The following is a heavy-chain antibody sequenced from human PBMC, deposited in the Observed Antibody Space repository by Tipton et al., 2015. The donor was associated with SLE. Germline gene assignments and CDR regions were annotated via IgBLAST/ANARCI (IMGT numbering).Heavy chain of an antibody. Sequence: SLRLSCTASGFTFSSYGMHWVRQAPGKGLEWVTYIQFDGSNKYYADSVKGRFTISRDNSKNTLYLQMSSLRAEDTAVYYCAKAQSTGQAFDIWGQGTMVTVSS. V-gene: IGHV3-30*02. CDR2: IQFDGSNK. J-gene: IGHJ3*02. CDR3: AKAQSTGQAFDI. CDR1: GFTFSSYG. D-gene: IGHD2-8*02.